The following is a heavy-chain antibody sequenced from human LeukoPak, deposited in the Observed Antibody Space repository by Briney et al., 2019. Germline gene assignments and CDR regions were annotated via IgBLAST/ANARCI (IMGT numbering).Heavy chain of an antibody. V-gene: IGHV3-30*02. D-gene: IGHD1-26*01. CDR1: GVTFNSYC. CDR3: AKDGGGGSYFAFDI. CDR2: IRYDGSKS. J-gene: IGHJ3*02. Sequence: GGSLRLSCAASGVTFNSYCMHWVRQAPGKGLEWVAVIRYDGSKSYFADSVKGGFALSRDNSKNTLYLQMSSLRPEDTAVYFCAKDGGGGSYFAFDIWGQGTMVTVSS.